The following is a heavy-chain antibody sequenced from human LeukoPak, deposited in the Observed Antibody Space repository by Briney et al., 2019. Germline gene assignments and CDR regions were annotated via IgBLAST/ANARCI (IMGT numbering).Heavy chain of an antibody. CDR2: ISWNSGSI. V-gene: IGHV3-9*01. Sequence: PGGSLRLSCAASGFTFDDYAMHWVRQAPGKGLEWVSGISWNSGSIGYADSVKGRFTISRDNAKNSLYLQMNSLRAEDTAVYYCARDSSSSKGYFDYWGQGTLVTVSS. D-gene: IGHD6-6*01. J-gene: IGHJ4*02. CDR1: GFTFDDYA. CDR3: ARDSSSSKGYFDY.